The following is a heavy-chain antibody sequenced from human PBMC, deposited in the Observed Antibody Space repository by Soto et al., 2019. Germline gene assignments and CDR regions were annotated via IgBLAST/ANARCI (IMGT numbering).Heavy chain of an antibody. CDR2: IYYSGST. J-gene: IGHJ4*02. V-gene: IGHV4-31*03. Sequence: LSLTCTVSGGSITSGGYYWSWIRHHPGKGLEWIGYIYYSGSTYYNPSLKSRVTISVDTSKNQFSLNLSSVTAAATAVYYCARGITIFGVVYFDYWGQGTLVTVSS. D-gene: IGHD3-3*01. CDR3: ARGITIFGVVYFDY. CDR1: GGSITSGGYY.